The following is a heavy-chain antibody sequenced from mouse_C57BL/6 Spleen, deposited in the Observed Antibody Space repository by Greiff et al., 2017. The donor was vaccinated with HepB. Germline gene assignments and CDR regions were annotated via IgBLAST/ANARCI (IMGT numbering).Heavy chain of an antibody. J-gene: IGHJ3*01. Sequence: VKLQESGPGLVQPSQSLSITCTVSGFSLTSYGVHWVRQSPGKGLEWLGVIWSGGSTDYNAAFISRLSISKDNSKSQVFFKMNSLQADDTAIYYCASYYGSSPWFAYWGQGTLVTVSA. D-gene: IGHD1-1*01. V-gene: IGHV2-2*01. CDR1: GFSLTSYG. CDR3: ASYYGSSPWFAY. CDR2: IWSGGST.